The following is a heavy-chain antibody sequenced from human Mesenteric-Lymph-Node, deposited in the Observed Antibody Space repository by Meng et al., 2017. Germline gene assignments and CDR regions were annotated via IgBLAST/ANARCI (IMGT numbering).Heavy chain of an antibody. J-gene: IGHJ3*02. Sequence: GGSLRLSCSAPGFSFNNYAIHWVRQAPGKGLEWVAVISYDGSNKYYADSVKGRFTISRDNSKNTLYLQMNSLRAEDTAVYYCAVYDSSGNDAFDIWGQGTMVTVSS. D-gene: IGHD3-22*01. CDR1: GFSFNNYA. CDR3: AVYDSSGNDAFDI. V-gene: IGHV3-30*04. CDR2: ISYDGSNK.